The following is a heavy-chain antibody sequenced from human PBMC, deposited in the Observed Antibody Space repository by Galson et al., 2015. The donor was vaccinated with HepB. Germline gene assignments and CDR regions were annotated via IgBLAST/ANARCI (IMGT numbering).Heavy chain of an antibody. Sequence: ETLSLTCTVSGGSISSYYWSWIRQPAGKGLEWIGRIYTSGSTNYNPSLKSRVTMSVDTSKNQFSLKLSSVTAADTAVYYCARDALGITMVRGVNWFDPWGQGTLVTVSS. V-gene: IGHV4-4*07. CDR3: ARDALGITMVRGVNWFDP. J-gene: IGHJ5*02. CDR2: IYTSGST. D-gene: IGHD3-10*01. CDR1: GGSISSYY.